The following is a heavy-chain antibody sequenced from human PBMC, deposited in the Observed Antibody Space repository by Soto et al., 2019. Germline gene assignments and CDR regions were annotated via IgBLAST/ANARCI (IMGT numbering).Heavy chain of an antibody. CDR3: AKDRRDGDFMHILVVDF. D-gene: IGHD2-15*01. Sequence: QVQLVESGGGVVQPGGSLRLSCATSGFSLSSYAMHWVRQAPGKGLEWVALMSYDETKKYYADSVKDRFTISRDTSKKTLFLQMNNLRVEDTALYYCAKDRRDGDFMHILVVDFWGQGALVTVSS. CDR2: MSYDETKK. CDR1: GFSLSSYA. V-gene: IGHV3-30*18. J-gene: IGHJ4*02.